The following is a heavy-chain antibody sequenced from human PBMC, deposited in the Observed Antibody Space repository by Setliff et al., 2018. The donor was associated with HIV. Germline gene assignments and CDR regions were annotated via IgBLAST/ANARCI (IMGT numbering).Heavy chain of an antibody. V-gene: IGHV4-34*01. CDR3: VTSSSWSSRLNF. J-gene: IGHJ4*02. CDR2: TSHSGKT. D-gene: IGHD2-2*01. Sequence: SETLSLTCAVYGGPLSGHYWSWVRRPPGQGLEWIGETSHSGKTNYNPSLKSRVTISVDTSKNQFSLKLTSVTAADTAVYYCVTSSSWSSRLNFWGPGRLVTSPQ. CDR1: GGPLSGHY.